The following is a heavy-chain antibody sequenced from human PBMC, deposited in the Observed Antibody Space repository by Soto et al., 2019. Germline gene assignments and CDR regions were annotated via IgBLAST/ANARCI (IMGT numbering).Heavy chain of an antibody. CDR1: GVPIRSYF. CDR3: AGSKNRGGSFDY. J-gene: IGHJ4*02. Sequence: PSETLSLTCTVSGVPIRSYFWSWIRQPPGKGLDWIGSTYYTADTKYNPSLETRATISADPSKKQFSLRLSPVAAADTALYYCAGSKNRGGSFDYWGQGAPVTVSS. CDR2: TYYTADT. D-gene: IGHD3-10*01. V-gene: IGHV4-59*01.